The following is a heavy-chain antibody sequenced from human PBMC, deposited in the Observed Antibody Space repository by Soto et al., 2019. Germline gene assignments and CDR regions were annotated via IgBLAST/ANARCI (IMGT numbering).Heavy chain of an antibody. D-gene: IGHD6-19*01. CDR1: GGSISSYY. CDR3: ARAHRGLWLVHY. J-gene: IGHJ4*02. Sequence: SETLSLTCTVSGGSISSYYWGWIRQPPGKGLEWIGSIYYSGSTYYNPSLKSRVTISVDTSKNQFSLKLSSVTAADTAVYYCARAHRGLWLVHYWGQGTLVTVSS. V-gene: IGHV4-39*01. CDR2: IYYSGST.